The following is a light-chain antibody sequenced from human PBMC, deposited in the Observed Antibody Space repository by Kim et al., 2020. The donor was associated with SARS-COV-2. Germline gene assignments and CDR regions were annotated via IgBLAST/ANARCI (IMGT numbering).Light chain of an antibody. CDR3: YSAADNNWG. CDR1: VLAIKY. J-gene: IGLJ3*02. V-gene: IGLV3-27*01. CDR2: KDS. Sequence: VSPLQTTRLTRQGGVLAIKYARWLQEKPGQAPVLVIYKDSERPSGIPERFAGSSSGTTVTLTISGAQFEDEADYYCYSAADNNWGFCGGTQRTVL.